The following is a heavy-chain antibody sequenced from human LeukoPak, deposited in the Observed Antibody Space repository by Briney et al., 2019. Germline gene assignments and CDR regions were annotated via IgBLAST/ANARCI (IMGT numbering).Heavy chain of an antibody. J-gene: IGHJ6*03. CDR1: GGSISSSSYY. CDR3: AREHCSGGSCYSIYYYYYMDV. D-gene: IGHD2-15*01. Sequence: SGTLSLTCAASGGSISSSSYYWGWIRQPPGKGLEWIGSIYYSGSTYYNPSLKSRVTISVDTSKNQFSLKLSSVTAADTAVYYCAREHCSGGSCYSIYYYYYMDVWGKGTTVTVSS. V-gene: IGHV4-39*07. CDR2: IYYSGST.